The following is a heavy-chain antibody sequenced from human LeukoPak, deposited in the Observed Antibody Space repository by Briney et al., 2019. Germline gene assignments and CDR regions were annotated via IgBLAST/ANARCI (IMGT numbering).Heavy chain of an antibody. D-gene: IGHD2-2*01. CDR3: VSSAEYQLLSGYFDY. V-gene: IGHV3-30*03. CDR2: ISYYGSNK. J-gene: IGHJ4*02. Sequence: PGRSLRLSCADSGCTFSSYGMHWVRQAPGKGLEWVAVISYYGSNKYYADSVKGRFTISRDNSKKTLYLQMNSLRAEDTAVYYCVSSAEYQLLSGYFDYWGQGTLVTVSS. CDR1: GCTFSSYG.